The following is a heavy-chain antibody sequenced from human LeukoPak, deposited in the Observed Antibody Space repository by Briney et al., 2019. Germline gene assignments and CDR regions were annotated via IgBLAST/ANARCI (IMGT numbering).Heavy chain of an antibody. CDR2: NYNNGNT. D-gene: IGHD3-3*01. Sequence: SETLSLTCTVSGGSISSYYWSWIRQPPGKGLEWIGYNYNNGNTNYNPSLKGRVTISVDTSKNQFSLKLSSVTADDTAVYYCARGRITIFGVVTPHFDFWGQGTLVTVSS. V-gene: IGHV4-59*01. CDR3: ARGRITIFGVVTPHFDF. J-gene: IGHJ4*02. CDR1: GGSISSYY.